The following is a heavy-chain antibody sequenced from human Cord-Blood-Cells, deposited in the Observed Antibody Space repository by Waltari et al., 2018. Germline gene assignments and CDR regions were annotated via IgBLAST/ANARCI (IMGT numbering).Heavy chain of an antibody. CDR3: ARAIVGATYNWFDP. CDR1: GYTFTGYY. Sequence: QVQLVQSGAEVKKPGASVKVSCKASGYTFTGYYMPWLRQAPGQGLEWMGWINPNSGGTNYAQKFQGRVTMTRDTSISTAYMELSRLRSDDTAVYYCARAIVGATYNWFDPWGQGTLVTVSS. V-gene: IGHV1-2*02. D-gene: IGHD1-26*01. J-gene: IGHJ5*02. CDR2: INPNSGGT.